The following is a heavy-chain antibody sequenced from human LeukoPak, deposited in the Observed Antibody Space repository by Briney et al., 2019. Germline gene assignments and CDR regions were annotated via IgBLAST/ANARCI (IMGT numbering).Heavy chain of an antibody. CDR1: GGSFSGYY. D-gene: IGHD4-11*01. J-gene: IGHJ6*02. CDR3: ASIQSYYLGLDV. Sequence: SETLSLTCAVYGGSFSGYYWSWIRQPPGKGLEWIGEINHSGSTNYNPSLKSRVTISVDTSKNQFSLKLSSVTAADTAVYYCASIQSYYLGLDVWGQGTTVTVSS. CDR2: INHSGST. V-gene: IGHV4-34*01.